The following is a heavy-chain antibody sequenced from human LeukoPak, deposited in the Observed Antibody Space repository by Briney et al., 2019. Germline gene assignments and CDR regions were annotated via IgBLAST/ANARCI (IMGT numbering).Heavy chain of an antibody. CDR1: GYSFTSYW. D-gene: IGHD3-9*01. Sequence: GESLKISCKGSGYSFTSYWIGWVRQMPGKGLEWMGIIYPGDSDTRYSPSFQGQVTISADKSISTAYLQWSSLKAPDTAMYYCARISRYFDWLLSFDPWGQGTLVTVSS. CDR3: ARISRYFDWLLSFDP. V-gene: IGHV5-51*01. J-gene: IGHJ5*02. CDR2: IYPGDSDT.